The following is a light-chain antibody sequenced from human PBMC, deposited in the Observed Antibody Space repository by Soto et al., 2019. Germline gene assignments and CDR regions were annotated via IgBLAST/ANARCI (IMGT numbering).Light chain of an antibody. CDR3: QQYNNYFWA. CDR1: QGINNY. Sequence: DTQMTQSPTSLSASVGDSVTITCRASQGINNYLAWYQQKPGKVPELLIYSASTLKAGIPSRFSGSGSGTEFTLTISSLQPDDLATYYCQQYNNYFWAFGQGTKVDIK. CDR2: SAS. J-gene: IGKJ1*01. V-gene: IGKV1-27*01.